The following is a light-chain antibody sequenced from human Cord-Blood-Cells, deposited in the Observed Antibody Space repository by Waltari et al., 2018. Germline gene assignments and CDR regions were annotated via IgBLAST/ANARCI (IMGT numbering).Light chain of an antibody. CDR3: SSYTSSSTLV. Sequence: QSALTQPASVSGSPGPSITIYCTGTSSDVGGYNYVSWYQQHPGKAPKLMIYDVSNRPSGVSNRFSGSKSGNTASLTISGLQAEDEADYYCSSYTSSSTLVFGGGTKLTVL. J-gene: IGLJ2*01. CDR1: SSDVGGYNY. CDR2: DVS. V-gene: IGLV2-14*01.